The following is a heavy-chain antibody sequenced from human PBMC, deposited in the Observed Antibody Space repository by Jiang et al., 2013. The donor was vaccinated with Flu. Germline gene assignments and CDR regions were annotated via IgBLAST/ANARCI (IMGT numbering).Heavy chain of an antibody. Sequence: VQLVESGGGLVQPGGSLRLSCAASGFTFGSHEMNWVRQAPGKGLEWVSYISSSGSDIQYAESVRGRFTISRDNAKNSLHLQMNSLRAEDTAVYYCARSLGTGCDITRCYIFDYWGQGTLVTVSS. CDR1: GFTFGSHE. CDR3: ARSLGTGCDITRCYIFDY. J-gene: IGHJ4*02. CDR2: ISSSGSDI. D-gene: IGHD2-2*02. V-gene: IGHV3-48*03.